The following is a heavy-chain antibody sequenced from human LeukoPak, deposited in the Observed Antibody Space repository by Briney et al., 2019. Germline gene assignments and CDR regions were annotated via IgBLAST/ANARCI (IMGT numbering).Heavy chain of an antibody. CDR3: ARDGPPVPGYLDY. J-gene: IGHJ4*02. D-gene: IGHD6-6*01. V-gene: IGHV3-30*04. CDR1: GFTFSSYA. CDR2: ISYDGSNK. Sequence: GRSLRLSCAASGFTFSSYAMHWVRQAPGKGLEWVAVISYDGSNKYYADSVKGRFTISRDNSKNTLYLQMNSLRAEDTAVYYCARDGPPVPGYLDYWGQGTLVTVSS.